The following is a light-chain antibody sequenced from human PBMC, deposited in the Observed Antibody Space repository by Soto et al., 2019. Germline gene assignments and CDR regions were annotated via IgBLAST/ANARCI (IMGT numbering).Light chain of an antibody. CDR2: GAS. Sequence: VLTLSPSTLSLSTGERATLSCRASQSVGSFLALYQQKPGQAPRLLVHGASTRATGFPARFSGSGSGTDFTLTISSLQSEDFAIYYCQQYNNWPWTFGQGTKVDIK. J-gene: IGKJ1*01. CDR1: QSVGSF. V-gene: IGKV3-15*01. CDR3: QQYNNWPWT.